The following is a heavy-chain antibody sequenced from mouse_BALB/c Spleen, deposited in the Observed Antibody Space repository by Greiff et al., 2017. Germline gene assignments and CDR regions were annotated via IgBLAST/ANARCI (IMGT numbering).Heavy chain of an antibody. CDR2: ISSGSSTI. D-gene: IGHD2-3*01. Sequence: EVQRVESGGGLVQPGGSRKLSCAASGFTFSSFGMHWVRQAPEKGLEWVAYISSGSSTIYYADTVKGRFTISRDNPKNTLFLQMTSLRSEDTAMYYCARFYDTGFAYWGQGTLVTVSA. CDR1: GFTFSSFG. J-gene: IGHJ3*01. CDR3: ARFYDTGFAY. V-gene: IGHV5-17*02.